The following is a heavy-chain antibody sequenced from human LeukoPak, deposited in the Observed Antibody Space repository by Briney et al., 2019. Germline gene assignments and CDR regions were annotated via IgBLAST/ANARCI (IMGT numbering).Heavy chain of an antibody. Sequence: GGSLRLSCAASGFTFSSYEMNWVRQAPGKGLEWVSYISSSGSTIYYADSVKGRFTISRDNAKNSLYLQMNSLRAEDTAVYYCARENDYGDYDNLDYWGQGTLVTVSS. V-gene: IGHV3-48*03. J-gene: IGHJ4*02. CDR3: ARENDYGDYDNLDY. CDR2: ISSSGSTI. D-gene: IGHD4-17*01. CDR1: GFTFSSYE.